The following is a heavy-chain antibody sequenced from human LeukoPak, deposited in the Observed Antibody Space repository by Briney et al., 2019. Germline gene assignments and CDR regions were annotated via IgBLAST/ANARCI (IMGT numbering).Heavy chain of an antibody. CDR2: IYYSGST. V-gene: IGHV4-39*01. Sequence: SETLSLTCTVSGGSISSSSYYWGWIRQPPGKGLEWIGSIYYSGSTYYNPSLKSRVTISVDTSKNQFPLKLSSVTAADTAVYYCARLFSSSWTGYWGQGTLVTVSS. J-gene: IGHJ4*02. CDR1: GGSISSSSYY. D-gene: IGHD6-13*01. CDR3: ARLFSSSWTGY.